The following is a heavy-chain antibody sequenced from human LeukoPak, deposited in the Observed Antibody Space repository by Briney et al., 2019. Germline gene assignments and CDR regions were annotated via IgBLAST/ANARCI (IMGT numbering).Heavy chain of an antibody. D-gene: IGHD2-15*01. CDR2: ISSSSSYI. CDR1: GFTFSSYS. J-gene: IGHJ3*02. Sequence: GGSLRLSCAASGFTFSSYSMKWVRQAPGKGLEWVSSISSSSSYIYYADSVKGRFTISRDNAKNSLYLQMNSLRAEDTAVYYCASRFVAAGAFDIWGQGTMVTVSS. CDR3: ASRFVAAGAFDI. V-gene: IGHV3-21*01.